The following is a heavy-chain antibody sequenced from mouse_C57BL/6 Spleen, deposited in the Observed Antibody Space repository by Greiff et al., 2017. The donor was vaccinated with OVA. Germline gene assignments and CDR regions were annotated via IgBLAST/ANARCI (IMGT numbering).Heavy chain of an antibody. CDR3: ARRDYGSSYGMDY. CDR1: GYTFTSYW. V-gene: IGHV1-7*01. CDR2: INPSSGYT. J-gene: IGHJ4*01. Sequence: QVQLQQSGAELAKPGASVKLSCKASGYTFTSYWMHWVKQRPGQGLEWIGYINPSSGYTTYNQKFKDKATLTADKSSSTAYMQLSSLTYEDSAVYYCARRDYGSSYGMDYWGQGTSVTVSS. D-gene: IGHD1-1*01.